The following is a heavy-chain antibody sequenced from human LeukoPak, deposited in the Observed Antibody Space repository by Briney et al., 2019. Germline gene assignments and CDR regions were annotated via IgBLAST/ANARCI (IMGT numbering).Heavy chain of an antibody. D-gene: IGHD4-17*01. CDR3: AREVDYGDYFDY. V-gene: IGHV3-21*01. CDR2: ISSSSSYI. J-gene: IGHJ4*02. CDR1: GFTFSSYS. Sequence: GGSLRLSCAASGFTFSSYSMNWVRQAPGKGLEWVSSISSSSSYIYYADSVKGRFTISRDNAKNSLYLQMNSLRAEDTAVYYCAREVDYGDYFDYWGQGTLVTVSS.